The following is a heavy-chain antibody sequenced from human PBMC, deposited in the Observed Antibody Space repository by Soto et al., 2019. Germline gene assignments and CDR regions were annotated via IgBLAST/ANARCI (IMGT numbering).Heavy chain of an antibody. J-gene: IGHJ3*02. CDR2: ISSDGIYK. V-gene: IGHV3-21*01. D-gene: IGHD2-2*01. CDR3: ARERCPTSTCYAAFDI. Sequence: DVQLVESGGGLVQPGGSLRVSCAASGFTFRMYSMNWVRQAPGKGLEWVSSISSDGIYKYYGDSVRGRFTISRDNARNSLYLQMNSLRAEDTAVYYCARERCPTSTCYAAFDIWGQGTMVTVSS. CDR1: GFTFRMYS.